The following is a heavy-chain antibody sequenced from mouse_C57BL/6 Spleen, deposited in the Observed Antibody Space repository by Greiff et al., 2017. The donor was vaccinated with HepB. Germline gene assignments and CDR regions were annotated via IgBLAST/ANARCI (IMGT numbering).Heavy chain of an antibody. J-gene: IGHJ3*01. V-gene: IGHV1-80*01. CDR1: GYAFSSYW. D-gene: IGHD1-1*01. CDR3: ARPLYYGSSLFAY. Sequence: VKLQQSGAELVKPGASVKISCKASGYAFSSYWMNWVKQRPGKGLEWIGQIYPGDGDTNYNGKFKGKATLTADKSSSTAYMQLSSLTSEDSAVYVCARPLYYGSSLFAYWGKGTLVTVSA. CDR2: IYPGDGDT.